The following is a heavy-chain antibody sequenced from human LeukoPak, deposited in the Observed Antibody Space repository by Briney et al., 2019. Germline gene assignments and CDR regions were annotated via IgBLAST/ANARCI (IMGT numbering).Heavy chain of an antibody. CDR3: ARDIYSGSLDY. J-gene: IGHJ4*02. D-gene: IGHD1-26*01. Sequence: SETLSLTCAVDGGSFSGYYWSWLRQPPGKGLEWIGEINHSGSTNYNPSLKSRVTISGDTSKSQFSLKLSSVTAADTAVYYCARDIYSGSLDYWGQGTLVTVSS. CDR2: INHSGST. V-gene: IGHV4-34*01. CDR1: GGSFSGYY.